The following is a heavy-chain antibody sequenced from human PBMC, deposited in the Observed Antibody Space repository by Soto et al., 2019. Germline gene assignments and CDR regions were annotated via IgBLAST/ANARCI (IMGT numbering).Heavy chain of an antibody. CDR2: INHSGST. CDR3: ARVILGAFDI. CDR1: GGSFSGYY. D-gene: IGHD3-22*01. V-gene: IGHV4-34*01. Sequence: QVQLQQWGAGLLKPSETLSLTCAVYGGSFSGYYWSWIRQPPGKGLEWIVEINHSGSTNYNPTIKGRITISVDTSKNQFSLKLSSVTAADTAVYYCARVILGAFDIWGQGTMVTVSS. J-gene: IGHJ3*02.